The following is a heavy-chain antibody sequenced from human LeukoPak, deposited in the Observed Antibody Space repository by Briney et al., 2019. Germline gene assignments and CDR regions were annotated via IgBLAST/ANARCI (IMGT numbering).Heavy chain of an antibody. CDR3: ARIRRLRFLEWLQSAADAFDI. J-gene: IGHJ3*02. D-gene: IGHD3-3*01. V-gene: IGHV4-34*01. CDR2: INHSGST. Sequence: SETLSLTCAVYGGSFSGYYWSWIRQPPGKGLEWIGEINHSGSTNYNPSLKSRVTMSVDTSKNQFSLKLSSVTAADTAVYYCARIRRLRFLEWLQSAADAFDIWGQGTMVTVSS. CDR1: GGSFSGYY.